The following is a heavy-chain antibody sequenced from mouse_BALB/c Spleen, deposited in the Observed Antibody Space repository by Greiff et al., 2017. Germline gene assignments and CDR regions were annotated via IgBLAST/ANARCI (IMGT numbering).Heavy chain of an antibody. J-gene: IGHJ4*01. CDR1: GFTFSSFG. Sequence: EVQRVESGGGLVQPGGSRKLSCAASGFTFSSFGMHWVRQAPEKGLEWVAYISSGSSTIYYADTVKGRFTISRDNPKNTLFLQMTSLRSEDTAMYYCAGGDYYYGSSYDAMDYWGQGTSVTVSS. V-gene: IGHV5-17*02. CDR2: ISSGSSTI. CDR3: AGGDYYYGSSYDAMDY. D-gene: IGHD1-1*01.